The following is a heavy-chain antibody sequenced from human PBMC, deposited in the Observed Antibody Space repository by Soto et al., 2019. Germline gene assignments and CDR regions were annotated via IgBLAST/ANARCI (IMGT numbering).Heavy chain of an antibody. CDR2: IIPIFGTA. Sequence: ASVKVSCKASGGTFSSYAISWVRQAPGQGLEWMGGIIPIFGTANYAQKFQGRVTITADESTSTAYMELSSLRSEDTAVYYCARVYCSSTSCYLGGTNWFDPWGQGTLVTVSS. CDR3: ARVYCSSTSCYLGGTNWFDP. D-gene: IGHD2-2*01. V-gene: IGHV1-69*13. CDR1: GGTFSSYA. J-gene: IGHJ5*02.